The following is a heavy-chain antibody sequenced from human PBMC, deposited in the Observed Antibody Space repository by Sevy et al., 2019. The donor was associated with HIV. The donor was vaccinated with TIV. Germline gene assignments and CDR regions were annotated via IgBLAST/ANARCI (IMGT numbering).Heavy chain of an antibody. D-gene: IGHD2-8*01. CDR3: ARDPRMYGDYLLAYFDY. J-gene: IGHJ4*02. V-gene: IGHV3-33*01. Sequence: GGSLRLSCAASGFTPSTYAMHWVRQAPGKGLEWVAVIGEDGNNKDYGDSVRGRFTISRDNSKDTLFLQMDSLRAEDTAVYYWARDPRMYGDYLLAYFDYWGQGTLVTVSS. CDR1: GFTPSTYA. CDR2: IGEDGNNK.